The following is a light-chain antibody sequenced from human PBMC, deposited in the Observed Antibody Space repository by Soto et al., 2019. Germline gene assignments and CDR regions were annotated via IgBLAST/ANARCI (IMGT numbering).Light chain of an antibody. CDR2: KAS. CDR3: QQCNRYSPPWT. CDR1: QSISSW. J-gene: IGKJ1*01. Sequence: DIQMPQCPSTLSASVGDRVTITCRASQSISSWLAWYQQKPGKAPKLLIYKASTLESAVPSRFSGSGSGTEFPLTISSLQPDDFATYYCQQCNRYSPPWTFGQGTKVEIK. V-gene: IGKV1-5*03.